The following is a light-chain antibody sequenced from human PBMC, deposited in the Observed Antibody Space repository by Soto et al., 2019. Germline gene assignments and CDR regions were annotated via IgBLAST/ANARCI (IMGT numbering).Light chain of an antibody. J-gene: IGKJ4*01. CDR1: QGMGSW. CDR2: AAS. V-gene: IGKV1-12*01. CDR3: QQGDSFPLT. Sequence: DIQMTQSPSSVSASVGDRVTITCRASQGMGSWLAWFQQKPGEAPSLLIYAASSLHSGVPSRFSGSGSGTDFTLANTSLQPEEFATYYCQQGDSFPLTFGGGTKVEIK.